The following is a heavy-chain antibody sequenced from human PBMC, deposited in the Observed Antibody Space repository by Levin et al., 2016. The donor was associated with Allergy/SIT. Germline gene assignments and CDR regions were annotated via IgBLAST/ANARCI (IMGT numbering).Heavy chain of an antibody. CDR3: ARSEQLVNYYYYGMDV. V-gene: IGHV3-11*01. Sequence: RQAPGKGLEWVSYISSSGSTIYYADSVKGRFTISRDNAKNSLYLQMNSLRAEDTAVYYCARSEQLVNYYYYGMDVWGQGTTVTVSS. J-gene: IGHJ6*02. D-gene: IGHD6-13*01. CDR2: ISSSGSTI.